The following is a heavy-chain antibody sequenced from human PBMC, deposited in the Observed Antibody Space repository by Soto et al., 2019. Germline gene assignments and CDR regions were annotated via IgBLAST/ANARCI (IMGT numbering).Heavy chain of an antibody. Sequence: QVQLVQSGAEVKKPGASVKVSCKASGYTFTSYAMHWVRQAPGQRLEWMGWINAGNGNTKYSQKFQGRVTITRDTSASTAYMELSSLRSEDTAVYYCARLVGYYAPLDVWAQGTTVTVSS. CDR2: INAGNGNT. CDR1: GYTFTSYA. V-gene: IGHV1-3*01. CDR3: ARLVGYYAPLDV. J-gene: IGHJ6*02. D-gene: IGHD3-3*01.